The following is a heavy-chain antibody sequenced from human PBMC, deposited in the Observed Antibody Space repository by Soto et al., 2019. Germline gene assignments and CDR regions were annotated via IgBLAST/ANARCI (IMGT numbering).Heavy chain of an antibody. D-gene: IGHD3-3*01. J-gene: IGHJ4*02. CDR3: ARGRPDLITIFGVVIIGPFDY. V-gene: IGHV4-59*01. Sequence: SETLSLTCTVSGGSISSYYWSWIRQPPGKGLEWIGYIYYSGSTNYNPSLKSRVTISVDTSKNQFSLKLSSVTAADTAVYYCARGRPDLITIFGVVIIGPFDYWGQGTLV. CDR2: IYYSGST. CDR1: GGSISSYY.